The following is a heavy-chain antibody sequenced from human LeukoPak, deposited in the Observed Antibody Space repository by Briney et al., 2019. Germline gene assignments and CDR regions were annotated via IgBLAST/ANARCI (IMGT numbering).Heavy chain of an antibody. CDR3: AKGGSPSCYSSSGY. V-gene: IGHV3-23*01. D-gene: IGHD2-2*01. CDR2: IFGRYGSR. Sequence: PGGSLRLSCAASGFTFSTYAMSWVRHAPGKGLEWVSAIFGRYGSRYYADSVKGRFTISRDNSKNTLYLQMNSLRGEDTAVYYCAKGGSPSCYSSSGYWGQGTLVTVSS. CDR1: GFTFSTYA. J-gene: IGHJ4*02.